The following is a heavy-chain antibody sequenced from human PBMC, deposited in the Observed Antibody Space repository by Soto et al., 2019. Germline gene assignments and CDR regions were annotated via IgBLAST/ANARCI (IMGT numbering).Heavy chain of an antibody. V-gene: IGHV3-30*18. CDR3: AKPRAILQWPPFDP. Sequence: GGSLRLSCAASGFSFKNYAMHWVRQAPGKGPEWVAVISSDGTKRDYVDSVTGRFTISRDNSRNTLYLHMNTLRLEDSGVYYCAKPRAILQWPPFDPGGHGTLVPV. CDR2: ISSDGTKR. J-gene: IGHJ5*02. D-gene: IGHD3-3*01. CDR1: GFSFKNYA.